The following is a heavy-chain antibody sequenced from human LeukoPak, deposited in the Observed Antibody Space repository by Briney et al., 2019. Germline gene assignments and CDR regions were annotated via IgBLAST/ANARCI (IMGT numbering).Heavy chain of an antibody. CDR1: GFTFSSYE. J-gene: IGHJ3*02. CDR2: ISSSGSTI. Sequence: PGGSLRLSCAATGFTFSSYEMNWVRQAPGKGLEWVSYISSSGSTIYYADSVKGRFTISRDNAKNSLYLQMNSLRAEDTAVYYCARELLQGAFDIWGQGTMVTVS. V-gene: IGHV3-48*03. CDR3: ARELLQGAFDI.